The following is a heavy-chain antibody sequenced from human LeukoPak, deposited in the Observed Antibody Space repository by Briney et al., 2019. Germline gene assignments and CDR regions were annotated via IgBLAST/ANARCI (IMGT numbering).Heavy chain of an antibody. V-gene: IGHV3-23*01. D-gene: IGHD5-18*01. J-gene: IGHJ4*02. CDR1: GFTFNTNA. Sequence: GGSLRLSCAASGFTFNTNAMSWVRQAPGKGLEWVSAISGRTGGTYYADSVKGRFTISRDNSKSTLYLQMNSLRAEDTALYYCARDRAMVVGSSWYYDYWGQGTLVTVSS. CDR3: ARDRAMVVGSSWYYDY. CDR2: ISGRTGGT.